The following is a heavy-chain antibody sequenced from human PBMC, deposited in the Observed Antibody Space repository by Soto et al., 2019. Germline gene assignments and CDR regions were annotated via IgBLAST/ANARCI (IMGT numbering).Heavy chain of an antibody. D-gene: IGHD3-22*01. CDR1: GFSLSTRGAG. V-gene: IGHV2-5*02. J-gene: IGHJ5*02. CDR2: IYWDDDK. Sequence: QITLKESGPTLVKPTQTLTLTCTFSGFSLSTRGAGVGWIRQPPGKALEWLALIYWDDDKRYSQTLKSRLTITEDSSKNQVVLTMTNMDLVDTATYYCAHSREVITMISPVGPWGQGTLVTVSS. CDR3: AHSREVITMISPVGP.